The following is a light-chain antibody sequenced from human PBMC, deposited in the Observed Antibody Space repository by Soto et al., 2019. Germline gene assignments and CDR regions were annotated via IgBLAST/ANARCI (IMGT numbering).Light chain of an antibody. J-gene: IGKJ4*01. CDR1: QGINNW. CDR3: QQANSFQLT. CDR2: TTS. Sequence: DIQMTQSPSSVSASVGDRVTITCRASQGINNWLAWYQQKPGKAPKLLIYTTSNLQSGVPSRFSGCGSETDFTLTISSLHPEDFATCYCQQANSFQLTFGGGTKVEIK. V-gene: IGKV1D-12*01.